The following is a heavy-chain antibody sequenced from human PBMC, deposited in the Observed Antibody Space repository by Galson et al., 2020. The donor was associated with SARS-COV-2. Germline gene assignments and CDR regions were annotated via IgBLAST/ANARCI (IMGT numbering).Heavy chain of an antibody. J-gene: IGHJ4*02. CDR3: IRDGLEWELPFDH. D-gene: IGHD1-26*01. V-gene: IGHV3-74*01. CDR1: GFTFRSYW. Sequence: GGSLKLSCAASGFTFRSYWMHWVRQAPGKGLVWVARISGDGTTIGYADSVKGRFTISRDNAKNTVYLQMNRLRADDTAVYYCIRDGLEWELPFDHWGQGTLVTVSS. CDR2: ISGDGTTI.